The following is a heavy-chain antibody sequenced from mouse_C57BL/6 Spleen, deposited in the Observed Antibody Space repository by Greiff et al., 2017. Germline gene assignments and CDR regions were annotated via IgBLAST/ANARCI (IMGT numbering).Heavy chain of an antibody. Sequence: VQLQQSGTVLARPGASVKMSCKPSGYTFTSYWMHWVKQRPGQGLEWIGAIYPGNSDTSYNQKFKGKAKLTAVTSASTAYMELSSLTNEDSAVYYCTRGKFYYGSSYDWGQGTTLTVSS. D-gene: IGHD1-1*01. CDR3: TRGKFYYGSSYD. J-gene: IGHJ2*01. CDR1: GYTFTSYW. V-gene: IGHV1-5*01. CDR2: IYPGNSDT.